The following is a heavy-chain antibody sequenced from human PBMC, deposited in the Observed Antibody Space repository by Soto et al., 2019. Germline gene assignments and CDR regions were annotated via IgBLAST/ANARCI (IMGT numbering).Heavy chain of an antibody. V-gene: IGHV4-31*01. J-gene: IGHJ4*02. D-gene: IGHD3-16*01. CDR2: IYYSGST. CDR1: GGSISSGGYY. CDR3: AKYDPIHLWLHY. Sequence: QVQLQESGPGLVKPSQTLSLTCTVSGGSISSGGYYWSWIRQHPGKGLEWIEYIYYSGSTYYNQSLKSVVTISVNTSKNQFSLDLSSVTGTDTAVYYCAKYDPIHLWLHYGGQETLVTVSS.